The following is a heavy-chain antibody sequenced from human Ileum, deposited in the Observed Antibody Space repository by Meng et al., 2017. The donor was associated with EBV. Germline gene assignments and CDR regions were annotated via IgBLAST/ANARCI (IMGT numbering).Heavy chain of an antibody. V-gene: IGHV4-4*02. D-gene: IGHD2-8*01. CDR2: IYHSGST. CDR1: GDSMTNNNW. CDR3: ARTGVGLAFDY. Sequence: QGELRDSGPGLVKSSGTLSLTCGVSGDSMTNNNWWTWVRQPPGKGLEWIGEIYHSGSTNYNPSLQSRATISVDMSKKQFSLKLRSVTAADTAVYYCARTGVGLAFDYWGLGTLVTVSS. J-gene: IGHJ4*02.